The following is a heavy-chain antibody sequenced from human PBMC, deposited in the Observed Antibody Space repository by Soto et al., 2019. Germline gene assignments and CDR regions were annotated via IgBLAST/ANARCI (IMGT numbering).Heavy chain of an antibody. D-gene: IGHD2-2*01. CDR1: GGTFSSYA. J-gene: IGHJ6*02. V-gene: IGHV1-69*06. CDR2: IIPIFGTA. CDR3: AGASDIVVVPAAPYGMDV. Sequence: SVKVSCKASGGTFSSYAISWVRQAPGQGLEWMGGIIPIFGTANYAQKFQGRVTITADKSTSTAYMELSSLRSEDTAVYYCAGASDIVVVPAAPYGMDVWGQGTTVTVS.